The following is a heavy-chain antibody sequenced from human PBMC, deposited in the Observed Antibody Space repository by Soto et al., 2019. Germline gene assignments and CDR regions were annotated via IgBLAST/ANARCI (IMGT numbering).Heavy chain of an antibody. CDR3: ARAGTWLSYYYYYMDV. D-gene: IGHD1-7*01. V-gene: IGHV3-53*04. CDR2: FYSGGST. J-gene: IGHJ6*03. CDR1: GFTVSSNY. Sequence: GGSLRLSCAASGFTVSSNYMSWVRQAPGKGLEWVSVFYSGGSTYCADSVKGRVTISRHNSRNTLCLQMNSLSAEDTAVYYCARAGTWLSYYYYYMDVWGKGTTVTVSS.